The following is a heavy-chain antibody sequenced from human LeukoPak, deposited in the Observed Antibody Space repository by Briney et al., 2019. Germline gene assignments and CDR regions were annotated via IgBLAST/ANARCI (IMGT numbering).Heavy chain of an antibody. J-gene: IGHJ4*02. CDR2: ISSSSSYI. V-gene: IGHV3-21*01. CDR1: GFTFSSYS. D-gene: IGHD3-10*01. CDR3: ARDSITMVRGVIFD. Sequence: PGGSLRLSCAASGFTFSSYSMNWVRQAPGKGLEWVSSISSSSSYIYYADSVKGRFTISRDNAKNSLYLQMNSLRAEDTAVYYCARDSITMVRGVIFDWGQGTLVTVSS.